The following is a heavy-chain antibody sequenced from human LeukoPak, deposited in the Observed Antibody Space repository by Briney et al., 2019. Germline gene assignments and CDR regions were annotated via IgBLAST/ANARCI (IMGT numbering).Heavy chain of an antibody. J-gene: IGHJ4*02. Sequence: SVTVSCKASVGTFRSYAISWVRQAPGHGLEWMGGIIPIFGTANYAQKLQGRVTITADESTSTAYMELSSLRSEDTAVYYCARDKPLGYCSGGSCLRAFDYWGQGTLVTVSS. CDR1: VGTFRSYA. CDR2: IIPIFGTA. V-gene: IGHV1-69*01. D-gene: IGHD2-15*01. CDR3: ARDKPLGYCSGGSCLRAFDY.